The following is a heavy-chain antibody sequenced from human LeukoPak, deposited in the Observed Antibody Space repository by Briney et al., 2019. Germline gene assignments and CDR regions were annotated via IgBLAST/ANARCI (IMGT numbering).Heavy chain of an antibody. Sequence: GESLKISCKGSGYSFTSYWIGWVRQMPGKGLEWMGIIYPGDSDTRYSPSFQGQVTISADKSISTAYLQWSSLKASDTAMYYCARRRRPGGSHYYYGMDVWGQGTTVTVSS. CDR1: GYSFTSYW. CDR2: IYPGDSDT. CDR3: ARRRRPGGSHYYYGMDV. D-gene: IGHD1-26*01. J-gene: IGHJ6*02. V-gene: IGHV5-51*01.